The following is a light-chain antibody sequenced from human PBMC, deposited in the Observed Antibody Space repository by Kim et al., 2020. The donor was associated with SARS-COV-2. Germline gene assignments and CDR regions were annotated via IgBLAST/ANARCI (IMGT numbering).Light chain of an antibody. CDR1: SSNIGNNY. V-gene: IGLV1-51*01. CDR3: GTWDSSLSAGQV. Sequence: QSVLTQPPSVSAAPGQKVTISCSGSSSNIGNNYVSWYQQLPGTAPKLLIYDNNKRPSGIPDRFSGSKSGTSATLGITGLQTGDEADYYCGTWDSSLSAGQVFGGGTKFTVL. J-gene: IGLJ3*02. CDR2: DNN.